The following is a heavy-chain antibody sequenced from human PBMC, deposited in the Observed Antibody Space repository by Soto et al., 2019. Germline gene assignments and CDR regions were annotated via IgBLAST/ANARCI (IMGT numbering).Heavy chain of an antibody. CDR3: ARGVSVTRLDN. Sequence: QVQLQESGPGLVKPSQTLSLTCTVSGGSISTGGYYWTWIRQHPGKGLEWIGYIYYSGSTYYNPSLKGRVTISVDTSKNQFSLKLSAVTGADTAVYYCARGVSVTRLDNWGQGTGVTVSS. CDR1: GGSISTGGYY. D-gene: IGHD4-17*01. J-gene: IGHJ4*02. CDR2: IYYSGST. V-gene: IGHV4-31*03.